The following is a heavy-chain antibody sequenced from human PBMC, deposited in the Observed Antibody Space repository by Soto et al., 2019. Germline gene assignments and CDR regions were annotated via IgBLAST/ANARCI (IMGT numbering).Heavy chain of an antibody. V-gene: IGHV1-2*04. Sequence: ASLKPACKASGYRITVYYIHWGRKNTKQGLEWMGWINPNSGGTNYAQKFQGWVTMTRDTSISTAYMELSRLRSDDTAVYYCATGRLAAAGDEGEYNWFDPWGQGTLVTVSS. CDR2: INPNSGGT. CDR1: GYRITVYY. D-gene: IGHD6-13*01. J-gene: IGHJ5*02. CDR3: ATGRLAAAGDEGEYNWFDP.